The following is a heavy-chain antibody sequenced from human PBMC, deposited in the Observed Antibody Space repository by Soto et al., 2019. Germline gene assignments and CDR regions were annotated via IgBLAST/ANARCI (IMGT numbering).Heavy chain of an antibody. Sequence: QLQLQESGSGLVKPSQTLSLTCAVSGGSISSGGYSWSWIRQPPGKGLEWIGYIYHSGFTYNNPSIKSRVTISVDRSKNQSSLKLTSVTAADPAVYYCARAHYGDYGYGMDVWGQGTTGTVSS. D-gene: IGHD4-17*01. CDR1: GGSISSGGYS. J-gene: IGHJ6*02. CDR3: ARAHYGDYGYGMDV. CDR2: IYHSGFT. V-gene: IGHV4-30-2*01.